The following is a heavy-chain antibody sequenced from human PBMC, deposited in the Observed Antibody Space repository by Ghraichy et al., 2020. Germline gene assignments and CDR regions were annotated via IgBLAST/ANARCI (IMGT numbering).Heavy chain of an antibody. CDR1: GFTFSDYY. CDR2: ISSSGSTI. Sequence: GESLNISCAASGFTFSDYYMSWIRQAPGKGLEWVSYISSSGSTIYYADSVKGRFTISRDNAKNSLYLQMNSLRAEDTAVYYCASPYYYDSSGYYYVSAFDIWGQGTMVTVSS. D-gene: IGHD3-22*01. J-gene: IGHJ3*02. CDR3: ASPYYYDSSGYYYVSAFDI. V-gene: IGHV3-11*01.